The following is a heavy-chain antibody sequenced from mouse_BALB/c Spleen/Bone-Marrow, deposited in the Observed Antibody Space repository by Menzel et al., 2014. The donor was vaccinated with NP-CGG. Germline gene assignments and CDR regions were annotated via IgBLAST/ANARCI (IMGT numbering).Heavy chain of an antibody. D-gene: IGHD2-10*02. CDR2: IRNKVSGYTT. CDR3: GRDIRYGNFLAY. J-gene: IGHJ3*01. Sequence: EVMLVESGGGLVQPGGSLRLSCATSGFTFTDYYMSWVRQPPGKALEWLGFIRNKVSGYTTEYSASVKGRFTISRENSQSILFLQMNPLRAEDSASYYCGRDIRYGNFLAYWGQGTLVTVSA. CDR1: GFTFTDYY. V-gene: IGHV7-3*02.